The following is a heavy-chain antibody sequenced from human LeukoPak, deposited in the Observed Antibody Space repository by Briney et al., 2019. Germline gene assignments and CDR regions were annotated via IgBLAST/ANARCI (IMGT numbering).Heavy chain of an antibody. D-gene: IGHD2-15*01. J-gene: IGHJ4*02. CDR3: ARNTRYCSGGSCYWVNFDY. CDR1: GSTVSSNY. CDR2: IYSGGST. V-gene: IGHV3-53*01. Sequence: PGGSLRLSCAASGSTVSSNYMSWVRQAPGKGLEWVSVIYSGGSTYYADSVKGRFTISRDNSKNTLYLQMNSLRAEDTAVYYCARNTRYCSGGSCYWVNFDYWGQGTLVTVSS.